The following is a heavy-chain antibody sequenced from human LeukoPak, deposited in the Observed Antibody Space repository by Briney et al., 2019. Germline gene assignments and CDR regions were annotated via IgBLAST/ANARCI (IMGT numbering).Heavy chain of an antibody. CDR2: IYPGDSDT. Sequence: GESLKISCKGSGYSFTSYWIGWVRQMPGKGLEWMGIIYPGDSDTRYSTSFQGQVTISADKSIITAYLQWSSLKASDTAMYYCARQGYDVLTGYRAPPDYWGQGTLVTVSS. V-gene: IGHV5-51*01. D-gene: IGHD3-9*01. CDR1: GYSFTSYW. CDR3: ARQGYDVLTGYRAPPDY. J-gene: IGHJ4*02.